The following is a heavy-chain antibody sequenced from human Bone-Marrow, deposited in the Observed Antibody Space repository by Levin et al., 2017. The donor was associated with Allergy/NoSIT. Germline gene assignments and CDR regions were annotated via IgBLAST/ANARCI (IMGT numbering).Heavy chain of an antibody. CDR3: ARETGGSGWYTVDY. Sequence: GESLKISCAASGFTFSNYAMAWVRQAPGKGLQWVSTVRPTGGRTYYADSVGGRFTISRDNSKNTMYLQMNSLRAEDTAKYYCARETGGSGWYTVDYWGRGTLVTVSS. CDR1: GFTFSNYA. CDR2: VRPTGGRT. D-gene: IGHD6-13*01. J-gene: IGHJ4*02. V-gene: IGHV3-23*01.